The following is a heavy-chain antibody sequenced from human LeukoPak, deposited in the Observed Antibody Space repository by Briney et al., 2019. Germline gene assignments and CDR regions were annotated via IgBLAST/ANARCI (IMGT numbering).Heavy chain of an antibody. Sequence: ASVKVSCKASGYTFTSYGISWVRQAPGQGLEWMGWISAYNGNTDYAQKLQGRVTMTTDTSTSTAYKELRSLRSDDTAVYYCARASGEEWFDPWGQGTLVTVSS. CDR3: ARASGEEWFDP. V-gene: IGHV1-18*01. J-gene: IGHJ5*02. CDR1: GYTFTSYG. CDR2: ISAYNGNT.